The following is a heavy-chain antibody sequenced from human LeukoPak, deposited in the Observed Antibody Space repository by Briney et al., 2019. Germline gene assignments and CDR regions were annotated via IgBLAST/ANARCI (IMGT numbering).Heavy chain of an antibody. CDR2: ISSSGSTI. CDR3: ARDSRYDILTGYPYYYYYMDV. D-gene: IGHD3-9*01. J-gene: IGHJ6*03. V-gene: IGHV3-11*04. CDR1: GFTFSDYY. Sequence: GGSLRLSCAASGFTFSDYYMSLIRQAPGKGLEWVSYISSSGSTIYYADSAKGRFTISRDNAKNSLYLQMNSLRAEDTAVYYCARDSRYDILTGYPYYYYYMDVWGKGTTVTVSS.